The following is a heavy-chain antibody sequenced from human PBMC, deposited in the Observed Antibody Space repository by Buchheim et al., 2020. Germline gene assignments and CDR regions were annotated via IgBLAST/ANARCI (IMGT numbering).Heavy chain of an antibody. D-gene: IGHD3-3*01. J-gene: IGHJ4*02. CDR2: IYSGGST. Sequence: EVQLVESGGGLVQPGGSLRLSCAASGFTVSSNYMSWVRQAPGKGLEWVSVIYSGGSTYYADSVKGRFTISRDNSKNTLYLQMNSLRAEDTAVYYCARDSGPAGYYDFWSGYWSLDYWGQGTL. CDR1: GFTVSSNY. CDR3: ARDSGPAGYYDFWSGYWSLDY. V-gene: IGHV3-66*01.